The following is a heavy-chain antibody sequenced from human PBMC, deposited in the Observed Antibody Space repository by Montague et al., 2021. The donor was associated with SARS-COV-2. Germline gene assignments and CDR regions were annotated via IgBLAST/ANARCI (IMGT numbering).Heavy chain of an antibody. V-gene: IGHV4-61*02. CDR2: IYTSGTT. CDR3: ARAHSGSWAHLDN. J-gene: IGHJ4*02. Sequence: TLSLTCTVSGGSISSGSYYWSWIRQPAGKGLEWIGRIYTSGTTXYGXXXKSRVTISVDTSKNQFSLKLTSVTAADTAVYYCARAHSGSWAHLDNWGRGSLVTVSS. CDR1: GGSISSGSYY. D-gene: IGHD5-12*01.